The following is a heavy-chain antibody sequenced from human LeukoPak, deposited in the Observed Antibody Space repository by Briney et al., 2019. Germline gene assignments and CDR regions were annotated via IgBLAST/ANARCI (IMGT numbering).Heavy chain of an antibody. J-gene: IGHJ3*02. D-gene: IGHD3-22*01. CDR1: GGSISSGSYY. V-gene: IGHV4-61*02. CDR2: IYTSGST. CDR3: AGGYYYDSSGSIYAFDI. Sequence: SETLSLTCTVSGGSISSGSYYWSWIRQPAGKGLEWIGRIYTSGSTNYNPSLKSRVTISVDTSKNQFSLKLSSVTAADTAVYYCAGGYYYDSSGSIYAFDIWGQGTMVTVSS.